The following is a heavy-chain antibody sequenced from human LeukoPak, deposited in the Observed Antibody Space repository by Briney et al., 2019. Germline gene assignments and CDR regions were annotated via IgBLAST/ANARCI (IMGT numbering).Heavy chain of an antibody. CDR3: ARDRRAARGSQIGY. CDR1: GFTFSSYA. CDR2: ISYDGSNK. D-gene: IGHD6-6*01. J-gene: IGHJ4*02. Sequence: PGRSLRLSCAASGFTFSSYAMHWARQAPGKGLEWVAVISYDGSNKYYADSVKGRFTISRDNSKNTLYLQMNSLRAVDTAVYYCARDRRAARGSQIGYWGQGTLVTVSS. V-gene: IGHV3-30*04.